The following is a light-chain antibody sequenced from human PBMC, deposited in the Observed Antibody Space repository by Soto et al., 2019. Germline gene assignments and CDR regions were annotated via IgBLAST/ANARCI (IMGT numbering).Light chain of an antibody. J-gene: IGKJ2*02. Sequence: EIVLTQSPGTLSLSPGERATLSSRARQTISSSYLAWYQQKPGQAPRLLIYAASSRATGIPDRFSGRGGGTHFTLTSSRLGPEDFAVYYCQQYGSSSCTFGQGTQLEIK. V-gene: IGKV3-20*01. CDR3: QQYGSSSCT. CDR2: AAS. CDR1: QTISSSY.